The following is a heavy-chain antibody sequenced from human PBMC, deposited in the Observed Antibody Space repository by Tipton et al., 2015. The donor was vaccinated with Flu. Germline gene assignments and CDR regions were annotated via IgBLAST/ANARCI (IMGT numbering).Heavy chain of an antibody. J-gene: IGHJ4*02. V-gene: IGHV4-34*01. Sequence: GLVKPSETLSLTCAVYGGSFSGYYWSWIRQPPGKGLEWIGEINHSGSTNYNPSLKSRVTISVDTSKNQFSLKLSSVTAADTAVYYCARLLRMVAFDYWGQGTLVTVSS. CDR3: ARLLRMVAFDY. CDR2: INHSGST. CDR1: GGSFSGYY. D-gene: IGHD2-8*01.